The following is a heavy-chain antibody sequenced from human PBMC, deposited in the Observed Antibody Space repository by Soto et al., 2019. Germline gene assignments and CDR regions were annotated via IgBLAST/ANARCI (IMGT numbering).Heavy chain of an antibody. CDR3: AKDGGYAYYDSSGYYFGY. D-gene: IGHD3-22*01. Sequence: EVQLLESGGGLVQPGGSLRLSWAASGFTFSSYAMSWVRQAPGKGLEWVSAISGSGGSTYYADSVKGRFTISRDNSKNTLYLQMNSLRAEDTAVYYCAKDGGYAYYDSSGYYFGYWGQGTLVTVSS. CDR1: GFTFSSYA. J-gene: IGHJ4*02. V-gene: IGHV3-23*01. CDR2: ISGSGGST.